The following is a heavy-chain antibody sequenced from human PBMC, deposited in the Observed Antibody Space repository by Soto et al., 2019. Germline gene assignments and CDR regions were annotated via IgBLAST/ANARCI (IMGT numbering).Heavy chain of an antibody. CDR2: IYHSGST. Sequence: QLQLQESGSGLVKPSQTLSLTCAVSGGTISSGGYSWSWIRQPPGKCLEWIGYIYHSGSTYYNPSLKSRVTISVDRSKNQSSLKLSSVTAADTAVYYCARVRGYSNYDWFDPWGQGTLVTVSS. D-gene: IGHD4-4*01. J-gene: IGHJ5*02. CDR1: GGTISSGGYS. V-gene: IGHV4-30-2*01. CDR3: ARVRGYSNYDWFDP.